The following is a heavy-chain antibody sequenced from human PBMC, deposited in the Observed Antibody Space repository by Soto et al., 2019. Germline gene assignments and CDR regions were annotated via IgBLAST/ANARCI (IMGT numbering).Heavy chain of an antibody. V-gene: IGHV3-48*03. D-gene: IGHD3-16*01. CDR2: ILHSGDII. Sequence: EVQLEESGGGLVQPGGSLRLACAGSGFKFSSYEMNWVRQAPGKGLEWISFILHSGDIIYYADSVKGRFTISRDNAKNLRYLHMNTLSVEDTAIYYCATRLSVSYGPLFDQWGQATVVTVSS. J-gene: IGHJ4*02. CDR1: GFKFSSYE. CDR3: ATRLSVSYGPLFDQ.